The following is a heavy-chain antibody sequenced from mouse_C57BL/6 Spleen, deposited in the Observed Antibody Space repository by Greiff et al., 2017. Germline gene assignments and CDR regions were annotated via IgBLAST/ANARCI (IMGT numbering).Heavy chain of an antibody. V-gene: IGHV1-80*01. Sequence: QVQLKQSGAELVKPGASVKISCKASGYAFSSYWMNWVKQRPGKGLEWIGQIYPGDGDTNYNGKFKGKATLTADKSSSTAYMQLSSLTSEDSAVYFCASSPNGGYFDYGGQDTTLTFSS. J-gene: IGHJ2*01. CDR3: ASSPNGGYFDY. CDR2: IYPGDGDT. CDR1: GYAFSSYW.